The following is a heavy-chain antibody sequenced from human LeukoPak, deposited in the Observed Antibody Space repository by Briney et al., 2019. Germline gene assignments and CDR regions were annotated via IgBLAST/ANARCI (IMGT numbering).Heavy chain of an antibody. CDR1: GLSVRSNY. Sequence: GGSLRLSCAASGLSVRSNYLTWVRQAPGKGLEWVSVIHTGGSAYYADSVKGRFIISGDNSKNTLYLQINNLRAEDTAVYYCASSNWNSANYYYAMDVWGQGTTVIVSS. D-gene: IGHD1-7*01. J-gene: IGHJ6*02. CDR3: ASSNWNSANYYYAMDV. V-gene: IGHV3-53*01. CDR2: IHTGGSA.